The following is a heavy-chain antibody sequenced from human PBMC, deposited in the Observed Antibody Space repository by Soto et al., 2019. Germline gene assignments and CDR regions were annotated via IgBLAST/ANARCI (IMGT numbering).Heavy chain of an antibody. Sequence: SETLSLTCTVSGGSISSGAYYWSWIRQHPGKGPEWIGNIYYRGSTNYNPSLKSRLTISVDTSKNQFSLKLTSVTAADTAMYYCARVRSGVGYNWFDPWGQGTLVTVSS. CDR1: GGSISSGAYY. J-gene: IGHJ5*02. CDR3: ARVRSGVGYNWFDP. V-gene: IGHV4-31*03. D-gene: IGHD3-10*01. CDR2: IYYRGST.